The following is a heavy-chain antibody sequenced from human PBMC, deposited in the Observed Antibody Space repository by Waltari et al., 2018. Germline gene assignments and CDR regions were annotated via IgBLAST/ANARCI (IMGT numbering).Heavy chain of an antibody. D-gene: IGHD4-17*01. CDR3: AKVGDPVTTVTTHNWFDP. CDR2: ISGSGGSK. CDR1: GFTFTSYA. J-gene: IGHJ5*02. V-gene: IGHV3-23*01. Sequence: EVQLLESGGGLVQPGGSLRLSCAASGFTFTSYAMSWVRQAPGTGLEWVAAISGSGGSKYYADSVKGRFTISRDNSKNTLYLQMNSLRAEDTAVYYCAKVGDPVTTVTTHNWFDPWGQGTLVTVSS.